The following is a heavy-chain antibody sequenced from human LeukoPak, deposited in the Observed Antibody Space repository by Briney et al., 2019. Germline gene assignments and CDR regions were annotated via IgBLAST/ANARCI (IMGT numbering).Heavy chain of an antibody. J-gene: IGHJ3*02. CDR1: GFTFSSYW. CDR2: IKSDGSST. D-gene: IGHD2-2*01. V-gene: IGHV3-74*01. Sequence: GGSLRLSCAASGFTFSSYWMHWVRQAPGKGLVWVSRIKSDGSSTNYADSVKGRFTISRDNSKNTLYLQMNSLRAEDTAVYYCAKGIGDCSSTSCYGGSAFDIWGQGTMVTVSS. CDR3: AKGIGDCSSTSCYGGSAFDI.